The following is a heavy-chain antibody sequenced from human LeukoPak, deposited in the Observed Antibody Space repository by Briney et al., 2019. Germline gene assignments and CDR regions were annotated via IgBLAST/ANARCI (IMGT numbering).Heavy chain of an antibody. CDR2: IYTSGST. Sequence: SETLSLTCTVSGGSISSGSHFWHWIRQPAGKGLEWIGRIYTSGSTNYNPSLKSRVTISVDTSNNQFSLKLTSVTAADTAVYYCAGARVYNWNDAPETNAFDIWGQGTTVTVSS. CDR1: GGSISSGSHF. V-gene: IGHV4-61*02. D-gene: IGHD1-20*01. J-gene: IGHJ3*02. CDR3: AGARVYNWNDAPETNAFDI.